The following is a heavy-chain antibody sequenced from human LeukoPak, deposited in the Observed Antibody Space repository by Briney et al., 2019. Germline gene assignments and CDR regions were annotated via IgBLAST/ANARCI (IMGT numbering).Heavy chain of an antibody. CDR2: INPNSGGT. CDR3: ARFRGYCSSTSCYELDV. J-gene: IGHJ6*02. V-gene: IGHV1-2*02. CDR1: GYTFTGYY. Sequence: ASVKVSCKASGYTFTGYYMHWVRQAPVQGLEWMGWINPNSGGTNYAQKFQGRVTMTRDTSISTAYMELSRLRSDDTAVYYCARFRGYCSSTSCYELDVWGQGTTVTVSS. D-gene: IGHD2-2*03.